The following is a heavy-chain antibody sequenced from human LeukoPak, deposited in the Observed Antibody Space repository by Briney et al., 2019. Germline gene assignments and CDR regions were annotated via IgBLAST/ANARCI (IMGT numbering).Heavy chain of an antibody. CDR2: TYYRGTT. CDR3: AGVVVIEEPTHFDY. V-gene: IGHV4-39*01. CDR1: GASISSTSYY. Sequence: SDTLSLTCTVSGASISSTSYYWGWIRQPPGKGLEWIGSTYYRGTTYYNPSLKSRVTISVDTSKNQFSLKLSSVTAADTAVYYCAGVVVIEEPTHFDYWGQGTLVTVSS. J-gene: IGHJ4*02. D-gene: IGHD2-21*01.